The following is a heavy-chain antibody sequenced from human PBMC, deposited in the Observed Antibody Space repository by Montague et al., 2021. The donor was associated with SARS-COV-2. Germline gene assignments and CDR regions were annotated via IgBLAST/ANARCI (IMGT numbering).Heavy chain of an antibody. CDR3: ARSPRHYDFWSGYLPGHFAS. CDR2: IYYSGST. D-gene: IGHD3-3*01. CDR1: GGSISSSSYY. J-gene: IGHJ1*01. V-gene: IGHV4-39*01. Sequence: SETLSLTCTVSGGSISSSSYYWGWIRQPPGKGLEWIGSIYYSGSTYYNPSLKSRVTISVDTSKNQFSLKLSSMTAADTAVYYCARSPRHYDFWSGYLPGHFASWGPGTLVTVSS.